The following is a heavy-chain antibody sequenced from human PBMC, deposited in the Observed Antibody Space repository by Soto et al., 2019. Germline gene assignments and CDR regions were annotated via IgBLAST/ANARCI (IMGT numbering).Heavy chain of an antibody. CDR3: ARVAAAGIYYYYGMDV. J-gene: IGHJ6*02. V-gene: IGHV4-30-4*01. CDR1: GGSISSGDYY. D-gene: IGHD6-13*01. Sequence: PSETLSLTCTVSGGSISSGDYYWGWIRQPPGKGLEWIGYIYYSGSTYYNPSLKSRVTISVDTSKNQFSLKLSSVTAADTAVYYCARVAAAGIYYYYGMDVWGQGTTVTVSS. CDR2: IYYSGST.